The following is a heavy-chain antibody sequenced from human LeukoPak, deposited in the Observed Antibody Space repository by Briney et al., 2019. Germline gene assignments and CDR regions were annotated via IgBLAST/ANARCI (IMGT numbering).Heavy chain of an antibody. J-gene: IGHJ3*02. CDR3: AVDYGDKPDAFDI. CDR1: GGALSTYY. Sequence: SETLSLTCTVSGGALSTYYWSWVRQPPGKGLEWIGCTHHGGNFNYNPSLTSRVTVSVDTSKNQFSLKLSSVTAADTAVYYCAVDYGDKPDAFDIWGQGTMGTVFS. CDR2: THHGGNF. D-gene: IGHD4-23*01. V-gene: IGHV4-59*01.